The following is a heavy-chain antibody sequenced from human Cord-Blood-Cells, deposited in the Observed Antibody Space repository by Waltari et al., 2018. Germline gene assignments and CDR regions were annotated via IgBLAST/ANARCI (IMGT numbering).Heavy chain of an antibody. J-gene: IGHJ4*02. CDR1: GYTFTSYG. D-gene: IGHD3-16*02. V-gene: IGHV1-18*01. CDR2: ISAYNGNT. Sequence: QVQLVQSGAEVKKPGASVKVSCRDTGYTFTSYGISWVRQAPGQGLEWMGWISAYNGNTNYAQKLQGRVTMTTDTSTSTAYMELRSLRSDDTAVYYCAREGLSYYDYIWGSYRPFDYWGQGTLVTVSS. CDR3: AREGLSYYDYIWGSYRPFDY.